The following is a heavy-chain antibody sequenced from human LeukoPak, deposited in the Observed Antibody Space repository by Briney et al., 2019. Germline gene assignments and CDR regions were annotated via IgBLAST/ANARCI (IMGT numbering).Heavy chain of an antibody. D-gene: IGHD3-22*01. Sequence: ASVKVSCKASGYTFTRYYMHWVRQAPGQGLEWMGIINPSGGSTSYAQKFQGRVTMTRDTSTSTVYMELSSLRSEDTAVYYCARGSYYDSSGYYYRAEYFQHWGQGTLVTVSS. CDR1: GYTFTRYY. CDR3: ARGSYYDSSGYYYRAEYFQH. J-gene: IGHJ1*01. CDR2: INPSGGST. V-gene: IGHV1-46*01.